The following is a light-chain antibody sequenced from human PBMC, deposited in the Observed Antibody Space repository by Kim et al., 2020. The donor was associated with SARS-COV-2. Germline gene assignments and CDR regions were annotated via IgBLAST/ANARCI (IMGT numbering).Light chain of an antibody. J-gene: IGKJ2*01. CDR2: AAS. CDR3: QQYYSYPYT. Sequence: SAATGDRVTITWRASQGISSYLAWYQQKPGKAPKLLIYAASTLQSGVPSRFSGSGSGTDFTLTISCLQSEDFATYYCQQYYSYPYTFGQGTKLEIK. CDR1: QGISSY. V-gene: IGKV1-8*01.